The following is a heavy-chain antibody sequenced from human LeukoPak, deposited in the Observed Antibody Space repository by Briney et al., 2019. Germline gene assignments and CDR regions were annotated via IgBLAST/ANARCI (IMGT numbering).Heavy chain of an antibody. CDR3: ARTAILPALYYYYYMDV. J-gene: IGHJ6*03. V-gene: IGHV4-34*01. CDR2: INHSGST. D-gene: IGHD1-14*01. CDR1: GGSFSGYY. Sequence: PSETLSPTCAVYGGSFSGYYWSWIRQPPGKGLEWIGEINHSGSTNYNPSLKSRVTISVDTSKNQFSLKLSSVTAADTAVYYCARTAILPALYYYYYMDVWGKGTTVTVSS.